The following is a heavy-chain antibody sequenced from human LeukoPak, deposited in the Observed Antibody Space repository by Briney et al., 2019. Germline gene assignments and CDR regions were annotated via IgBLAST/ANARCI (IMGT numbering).Heavy chain of an antibody. CDR2: ISSSSSYI. D-gene: IGHD6-13*01. CDR1: GFTLSSYS. Sequence: PGGSLRLSCAASGFTLSSYSMNWVRQAPGKGLEWVSSISSSSSYIYYADSVKGRFTISRDNAKNSLYLQMNSLRAEDTAVYYCARDPYSSRNFDYWGQGTLVTVSS. V-gene: IGHV3-21*01. J-gene: IGHJ4*02. CDR3: ARDPYSSRNFDY.